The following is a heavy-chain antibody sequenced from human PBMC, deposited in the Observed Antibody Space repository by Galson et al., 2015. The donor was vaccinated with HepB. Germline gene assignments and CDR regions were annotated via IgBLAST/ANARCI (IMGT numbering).Heavy chain of an antibody. CDR2: INPNSGGT. CDR3: ATRRDGHSSGWYG. Sequence: SVKVSCKASGYTFTAYYMNWVRQAPGQGLEWMGRINPNSGGTNYVQKFQGRVTMTRDTSITTAYMELNSLRSDDTAVYYCATRRDGHSSGWYGWGQGTQVTVSS. J-gene: IGHJ4*02. CDR1: GYTFTAYY. V-gene: IGHV1-2*06. D-gene: IGHD6-19*01.